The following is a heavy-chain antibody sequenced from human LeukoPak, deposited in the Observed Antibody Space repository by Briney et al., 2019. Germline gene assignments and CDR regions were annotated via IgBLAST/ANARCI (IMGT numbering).Heavy chain of an antibody. CDR3: AKGVPNSAYYPDY. V-gene: IGHV3-23*01. CDR2: ISADSGST. CDR1: GFTSSSYA. Sequence: GGSLRLSCVASGFTSSSYAMNWVRQAPGKGLEWVSDISADSGSTYYADSVKGRFTISRDNSKNTLYLQMHSPRAEDTAMYFCAKGVPNSAYYPDYWGQGTLVTVSS. J-gene: IGHJ4*02. D-gene: IGHD3-22*01.